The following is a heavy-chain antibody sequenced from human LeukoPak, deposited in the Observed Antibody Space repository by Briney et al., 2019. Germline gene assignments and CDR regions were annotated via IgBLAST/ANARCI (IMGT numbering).Heavy chain of an antibody. CDR1: GYTFTSYG. CDR3: ARVADYYDSSGNFGY. CDR2: ISAYNGNT. D-gene: IGHD3-22*01. Sequence: GASVKVSCKASGYTFTSYGISWVRQAPGQGLEWMGWISAYNGNTNYAQKLQGRVTMTTDTSTSTAYMELRSLRSDDTAVYYCARVADYYDSSGNFGYWGQGTLVTVSS. V-gene: IGHV1-18*01. J-gene: IGHJ4*02.